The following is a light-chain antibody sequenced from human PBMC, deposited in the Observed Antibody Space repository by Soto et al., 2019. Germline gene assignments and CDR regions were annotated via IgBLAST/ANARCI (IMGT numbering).Light chain of an antibody. CDR2: GAS. CDR3: QQYNNWPPWT. J-gene: IGKJ1*01. CDR1: QSVSSN. Sequence: ELVMTQSPATLSVSPGERATLSCRASQSVSSNLAWYQQKPGQAPRLLIYGASTRATGIPARFSGSGSGTEFTLTISSLQSEDFVVYYCQQYNNWPPWTFGQGT. V-gene: IGKV3-15*01.